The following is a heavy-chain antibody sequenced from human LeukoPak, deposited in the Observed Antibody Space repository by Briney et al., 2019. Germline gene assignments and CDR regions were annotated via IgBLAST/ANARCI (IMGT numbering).Heavy chain of an antibody. D-gene: IGHD1-14*01. V-gene: IGHV3-30*18. J-gene: IGHJ4*02. CDR3: AKAAVRNDNPDPFFDY. CDR1: GFTFSSYG. CDR2: ISYDGSNK. Sequence: GGSLRLSCAASGFTFSSYGMHWVRQAPGKGLEWVAVISYDGSNKYYADSVKGRFTISRDNSKNTLYLQMNSLRAEDTAVYYCAKAAVRNDNPDPFFDYWGQGTLVTVSS.